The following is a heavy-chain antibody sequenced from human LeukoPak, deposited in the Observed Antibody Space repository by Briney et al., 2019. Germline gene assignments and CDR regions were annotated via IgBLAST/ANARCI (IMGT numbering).Heavy chain of an antibody. Sequence: GGSLRLSCAASGFTFSNYGMSWVRQAPGKGLEWVSVISGSGGGTYYADSVKGRFTISRENSKNTVYLQMNSLRAEDTAVYYCVKARMPHCGTDCLESWGQGTLVTVSS. CDR2: ISGSGGGT. CDR1: GFTFSNYG. V-gene: IGHV3-23*01. CDR3: VKARMPHCGTDCLES. D-gene: IGHD2-21*02. J-gene: IGHJ4*02.